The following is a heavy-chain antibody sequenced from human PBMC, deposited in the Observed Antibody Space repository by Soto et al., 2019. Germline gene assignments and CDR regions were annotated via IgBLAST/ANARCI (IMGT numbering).Heavy chain of an antibody. CDR1: GGSISSYY. CDR3: ARVNGYSGYDPRFDP. J-gene: IGHJ5*02. V-gene: IGHV4-59*01. Sequence: PSETLSLTCTVSGGSISSYYWSWIRQPPGKGLEWIGYIYYSGSTNYNPSLKSRVTISVDTSKNQFSLKLSSVTAADTAVYYCARVNGYSGYDPRFDPCGQGTLVTVSS. CDR2: IYYSGST. D-gene: IGHD5-12*01.